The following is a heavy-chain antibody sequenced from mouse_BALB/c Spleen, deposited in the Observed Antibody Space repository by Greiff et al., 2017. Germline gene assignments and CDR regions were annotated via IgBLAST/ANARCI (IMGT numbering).Heavy chain of an antibody. V-gene: IGHV1-14*01. CDR3: AMGGNYPFAY. CDR2: INPYNDGT. Sequence: VQLKQSGPELVKPGASVKMSCKASGYTFTSYVMHWVKQKPGQGLEWIGYINPYNDGTKYNEKFKGKATLTVDKSSSTAYMELRSLTSEDTAVYYCAMGGNYPFAYWGQGTLVTVSA. J-gene: IGHJ3*01. CDR1: GYTFTSYV. D-gene: IGHD2-1*01.